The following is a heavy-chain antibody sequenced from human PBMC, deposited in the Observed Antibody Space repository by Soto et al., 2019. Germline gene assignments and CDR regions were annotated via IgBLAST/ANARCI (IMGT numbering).Heavy chain of an antibody. D-gene: IGHD3-22*01. V-gene: IGHV1-2*04. Sequence: GASVKVSCKASGYTFTGYYMHWVRQAPGQGLEWMGWINPNSGGTNYAQKFQGWVTMTRDTSISTAYMELSRLRSDDTAVYYCARDQNYDSSGYYPRYYYYYGLDVWGQGTTVTVSS. J-gene: IGHJ6*02. CDR3: ARDQNYDSSGYYPRYYYYYGLDV. CDR1: GYTFTGYY. CDR2: INPNSGGT.